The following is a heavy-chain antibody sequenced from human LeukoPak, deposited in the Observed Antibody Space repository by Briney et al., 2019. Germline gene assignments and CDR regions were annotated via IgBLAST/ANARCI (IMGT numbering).Heavy chain of an antibody. Sequence: GGSLRLSCTASGFTFGDYAMSWVRQAPGKGLEWVGFIRSKTYGGTTEYAASVKGRFTISRDDSKSIAYLQINSLKTEDTAVYYCTGSSGQLTFFDYWGQGTLVTVSS. V-gene: IGHV3-49*04. CDR2: IRSKTYGGTT. J-gene: IGHJ4*02. CDR1: GFTFGDYA. CDR3: TGSSGQLTFFDY. D-gene: IGHD3-10*01.